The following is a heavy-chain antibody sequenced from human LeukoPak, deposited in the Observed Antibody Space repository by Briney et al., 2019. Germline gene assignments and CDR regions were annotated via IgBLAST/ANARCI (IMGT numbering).Heavy chain of an antibody. Sequence: TGGSLRLSCAASGFTFSSYEMNWVRQAPGKGLEWVSVIYSGGSTYYADSVKGRFTISRDNSKNTLYLQMNSLRAEDTAVYYCARAVAVAGTDAWGQGTLVTVSS. CDR1: GFTFSSYE. CDR3: ARAVAVAGTDA. V-gene: IGHV3-53*01. J-gene: IGHJ5*02. D-gene: IGHD6-19*01. CDR2: IYSGGST.